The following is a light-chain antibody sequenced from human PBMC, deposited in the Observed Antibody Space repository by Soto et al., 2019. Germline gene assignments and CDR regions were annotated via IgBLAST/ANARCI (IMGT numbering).Light chain of an antibody. Sequence: QSALTQPPSASGSPGQSVTISCTGTSSDVGAYKYVSWYQQYPGKAPKLMIYEVSKRPSGVPDRFSGSKSGNTASLTVSGLQAEDGADYYCTSYVGSDIWVFGGGTKGTVL. CDR2: EVS. CDR1: SSDVGAYKY. V-gene: IGLV2-8*01. CDR3: TSYVGSDIWV. J-gene: IGLJ3*02.